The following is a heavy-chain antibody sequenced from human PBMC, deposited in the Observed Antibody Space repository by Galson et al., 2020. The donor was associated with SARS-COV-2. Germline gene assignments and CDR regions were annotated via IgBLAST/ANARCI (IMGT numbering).Heavy chain of an antibody. CDR3: ARESVGRTQLNIDY. CDR1: GGSISKTPFY. CDR2: ISSRGST. V-gene: IGHV4-39*07. Sequence: SETLSLTCSVSGGSISKTPFYWDWIRQPPRKALEWPGSISSRGSTYYNPSLTSRHLISVATSKNQFSLNVSSVTAADTALYYCARESVGRTQLNIDYWGRGYLVTVSS. J-gene: IGHJ4*02. D-gene: IGHD1-1*01.